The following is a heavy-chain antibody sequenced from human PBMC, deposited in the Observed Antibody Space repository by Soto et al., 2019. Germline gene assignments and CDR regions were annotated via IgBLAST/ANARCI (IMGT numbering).Heavy chain of an antibody. D-gene: IGHD6-13*01. V-gene: IGHV3-9*01. CDR2: ISWNSGSI. CDR3: AKDMGQQLVFGGLGY. CDR1: GFTFDDYA. J-gene: IGHJ4*02. Sequence: GGSLRLSCAASGFTFDDYAMHWVRQAPGKGLEWVSGISWNSGSIGYADSVKGRFTISRDNAKNSLYLQMNSLRAEDTALYYCAKDMGQQLVFGGLGYWGQGTLVTVSS.